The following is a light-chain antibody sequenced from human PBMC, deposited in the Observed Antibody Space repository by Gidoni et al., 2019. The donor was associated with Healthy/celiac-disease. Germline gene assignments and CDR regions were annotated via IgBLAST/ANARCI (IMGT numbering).Light chain of an antibody. V-gene: IGKV3-11*01. CDR3: QQRCNWPLT. CDR1: QSVSSY. Sequence: EIVLTQSPATLSLAPGERATLSCRASQSVSSYLSWYQQKPGQAPSLLIYDASNRATGIPARFSGSGSGTDFTLTIISLEPEDFAVYYCQQRCNWPLTFGGGTKVEIK. J-gene: IGKJ4*01. CDR2: DAS.